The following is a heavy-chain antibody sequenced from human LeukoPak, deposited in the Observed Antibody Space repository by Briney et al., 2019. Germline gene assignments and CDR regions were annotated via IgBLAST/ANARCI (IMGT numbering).Heavy chain of an antibody. V-gene: IGHV4-38-2*02. Sequence: PSETLSLTCSFSGCSISSGYYWGWIRQPPGQGLEWIGNIYHSGSTYYNPSLKSRVTISVDTSKNQFSLKLSSVTAADTAVYYCAREGVYDSSGYHADAFDIWGQGTMVTVSS. D-gene: IGHD3-22*01. CDR1: GCSISSGYY. CDR3: AREGVYDSSGYHADAFDI. J-gene: IGHJ3*02. CDR2: IYHSGST.